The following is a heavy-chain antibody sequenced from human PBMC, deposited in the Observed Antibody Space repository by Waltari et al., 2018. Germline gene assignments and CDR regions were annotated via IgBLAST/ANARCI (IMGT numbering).Heavy chain of an antibody. J-gene: IGHJ2*01. CDR2: IDPSDSDT. D-gene: IGHD2-15*01. V-gene: IGHV5-51*01. CDR1: GYSFTSYW. Sequence: EVQLVQSGAEVKRPGESLKISCKTSGYSFTSYWISWVRQMPGKGLEWMGAIDPSDSDTRYSPSFQGQVTISADKSISTAYLQWSSLKASDSATYYCAKARVVYWYFDIWGPGTPITISS. CDR3: AKARVVYWYFDI.